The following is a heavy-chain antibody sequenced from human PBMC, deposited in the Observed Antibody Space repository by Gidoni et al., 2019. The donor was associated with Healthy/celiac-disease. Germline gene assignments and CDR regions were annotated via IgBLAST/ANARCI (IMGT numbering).Heavy chain of an antibody. J-gene: IGHJ6*02. CDR3: ARLGYCSGGSCDIPYYYYGMDV. CDR1: GYTFTSYY. CDR2: INPSGGST. D-gene: IGHD2-15*01. Sequence: QVQLVQSGAEVKKPGASVKVSCKASGYTFTSYYMHWVRQAPGQGLEWMGIINPSGGSTSYAQKFQGRVTMTRDTSTSTVYMELSSLRSEDTAVYYCARLGYCSGGSCDIPYYYYGMDVWGQGTTVTVSS. V-gene: IGHV1-46*01.